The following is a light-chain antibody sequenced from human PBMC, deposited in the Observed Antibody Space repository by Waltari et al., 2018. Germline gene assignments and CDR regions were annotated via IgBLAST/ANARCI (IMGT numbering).Light chain of an antibody. V-gene: IGKV3-15*01. CDR2: RAS. Sequence: EIVMTQSPATLSVSPGERATLSCRASQNVTTYLAWYQQKPGQAPMLLSHRASIRATAIPGRFSGSGSGTEFTLTISGLQSEDFAVYFCQHYNNWPLTFGGGTKVEIK. CDR3: QHYNNWPLT. CDR1: QNVTTY. J-gene: IGKJ4*01.